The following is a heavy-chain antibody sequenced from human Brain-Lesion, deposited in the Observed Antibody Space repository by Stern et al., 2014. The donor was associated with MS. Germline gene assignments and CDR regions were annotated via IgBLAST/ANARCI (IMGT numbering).Heavy chain of an antibody. D-gene: IGHD2-15*01. J-gene: IGHJ5*02. Sequence: QMQLVQSGPGLVKPSETLSLTCTVAGGSVSSTSYAWAWIRQPPGKGLEWIGTIYYSGNTSYSPSLKSRLTISLDTSKNPFSLQLGCVTAADTAVYYCAGEEDIRYCSGGSCTGNWFDPWGQGTLVTVSS. CDR2: IYYSGNT. CDR1: GGSVSSTSYA. V-gene: IGHV4-39*01. CDR3: AGEEDIRYCSGGSCTGNWFDP.